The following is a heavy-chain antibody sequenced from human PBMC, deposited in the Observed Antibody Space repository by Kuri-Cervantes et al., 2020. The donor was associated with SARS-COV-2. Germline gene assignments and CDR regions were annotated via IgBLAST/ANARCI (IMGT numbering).Heavy chain of an antibody. CDR3: ARGQLAAAFGYYFDY. J-gene: IGHJ4*02. D-gene: IGHD6-13*01. V-gene: IGHV4-34*01. CDR2: INHSGST. CDR1: GGSFSGYY. Sequence: ESLKISCAVYGGSFSGYYWSWIRQPPGKGLEWIGEINHSGSTNYNPSLKSRVTVSVDTSKNQFSLKLSSVTAADTAVYYCARGQLAAAFGYYFDYWGQGTLVTVSS.